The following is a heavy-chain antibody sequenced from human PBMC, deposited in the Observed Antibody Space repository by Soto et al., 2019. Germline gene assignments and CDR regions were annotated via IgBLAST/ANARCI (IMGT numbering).Heavy chain of an antibody. Sequence: GGSLRLSCAASGFTFSSYAMHWVRQAPGKGLEWVAVISYDGSNKYYADSVKGRFTISRDNSKNTLYLQMNSLRAEDTAVYYCAREGEWLVGNPFDYWGQGTLVTVSS. J-gene: IGHJ4*02. D-gene: IGHD6-19*01. CDR3: AREGEWLVGNPFDY. V-gene: IGHV3-30-3*01. CDR2: ISYDGSNK. CDR1: GFTFSSYA.